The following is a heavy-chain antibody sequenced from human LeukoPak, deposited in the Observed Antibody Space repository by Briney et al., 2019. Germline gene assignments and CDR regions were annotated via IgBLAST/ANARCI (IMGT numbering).Heavy chain of an antibody. V-gene: IGHV1-2*06. Sequence: ASVKVSCKASGYTFTGYYMHWVRQAPGQGLEWMGRINPNSGGTNYAQKFQGRVTMTRDTSISTAYMELSRLRSDDTAVYYCARDHRVAAAGTNWFDPWGQETLVTVSS. CDR3: ARDHRVAAAGTNWFDP. D-gene: IGHD6-13*01. CDR2: INPNSGGT. CDR1: GYTFTGYY. J-gene: IGHJ5*02.